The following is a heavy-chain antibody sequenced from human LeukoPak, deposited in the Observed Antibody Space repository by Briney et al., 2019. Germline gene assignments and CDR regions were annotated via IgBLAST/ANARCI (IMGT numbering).Heavy chain of an antibody. V-gene: IGHV3-23*01. CDR3: AKHGDNVWGSFRFGLDY. CDR2: IIGSGNSI. Sequence: GGSLRLSCAASGFTFGTYAMSWVRQAPGKGLEWVSLIIGSGNSIHYADSVKGRFTISRDNFKNTVFLQLNSLRPEDTAVYYCAKHGDNVWGSFRFGLDYWGQGTLVTVSS. D-gene: IGHD3-16*02. J-gene: IGHJ4*02. CDR1: GFTFGTYA.